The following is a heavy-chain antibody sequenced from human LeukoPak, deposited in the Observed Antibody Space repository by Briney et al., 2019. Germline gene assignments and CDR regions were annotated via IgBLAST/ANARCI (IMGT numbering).Heavy chain of an antibody. Sequence: SETLSLTCAVYGGSFSGHYWSWIRQPPGKGLEWIGEINHSGSTNYNPSLKSRVTISVDTSKNQFSLKLSSVTAADTAVYYCARGREDSSGWHTDYWGQGTLVTVSS. CDR3: ARGREDSSGWHTDY. D-gene: IGHD6-19*01. V-gene: IGHV4-34*01. CDR1: GGSFSGHY. J-gene: IGHJ4*02. CDR2: INHSGST.